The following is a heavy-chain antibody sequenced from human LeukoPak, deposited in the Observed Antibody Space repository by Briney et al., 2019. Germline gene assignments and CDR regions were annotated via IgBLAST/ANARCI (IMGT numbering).Heavy chain of an antibody. CDR1: GYTLTELS. J-gene: IGHJ4*02. CDR2: FDPEDGET. V-gene: IGHV1-24*01. CDR3: ATDLGSRPEGYYFEY. Sequence: ASVKVSCKVSGYTLTELSMHWVRQAPGKGLEWMGGFDPEDGETIYAQKFQGRVTMTEDTSTDKAYMELRSLRSEDTAVYYCATDLGSRPEGYYFEYWGQGTLVTVSS. D-gene: IGHD1-14*01.